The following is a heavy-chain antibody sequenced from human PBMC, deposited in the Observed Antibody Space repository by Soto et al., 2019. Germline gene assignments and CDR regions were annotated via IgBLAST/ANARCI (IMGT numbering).Heavy chain of an antibody. CDR3: ARDRGWGVTSFYD. V-gene: IGHV3-33*01. CDR2: IWYDGSNK. Sequence: QVQLVESGGGVVQPGRSLRLSCAASGFTFSSYGMHWVRQAPGKGLEWVAVIWYDGSNKYYADSVKGRFTIYRDNSKNTLYLQMNSLRAEDTAVYYCARDRGWGVTSFYDWGQGTLVTVSS. CDR1: GFTFSSYG. J-gene: IGHJ4*02. D-gene: IGHD2-2*01.